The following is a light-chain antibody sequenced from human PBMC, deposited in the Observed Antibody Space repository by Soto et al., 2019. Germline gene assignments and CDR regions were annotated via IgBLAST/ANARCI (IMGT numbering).Light chain of an antibody. J-gene: IGLJ1*01. CDR3: SSYTISNTLPFA. V-gene: IGLV2-14*01. Sequence: QSVLTQPASVSGSPGQSITISCTGTRRDVGGYNYVSWYQQYPGKSPKLLIYEVTHRPSGVSNRFSGSKSGNTASLTISGLQAEDEADYYCSSYTISNTLPFAVGTGTKVTVL. CDR1: RRDVGGYNY. CDR2: EVT.